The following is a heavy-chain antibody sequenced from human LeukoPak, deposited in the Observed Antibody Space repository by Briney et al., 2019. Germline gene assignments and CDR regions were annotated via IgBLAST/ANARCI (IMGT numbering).Heavy chain of an antibody. D-gene: IGHD1-1*01. CDR1: GGSISSYY. Sequence: SETLSLTCTVSGGSISSYYWSWIRQPPGKGLEWIGYIYYSGSTNYNPALKSRVTISVDTSKNQFSLKLSSVTAADTAVYYCARDTTRYGMDVWGQGTTVTVSS. CDR2: IYYSGST. V-gene: IGHV4-59*01. J-gene: IGHJ6*02. CDR3: ARDTTRYGMDV.